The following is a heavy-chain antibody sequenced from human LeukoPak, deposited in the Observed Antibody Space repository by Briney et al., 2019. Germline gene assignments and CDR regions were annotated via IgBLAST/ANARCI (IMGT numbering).Heavy chain of an antibody. CDR2: ISSSSSYI. Sequence: GGSLRLSCAASGFTFSRYSMNWVRQAPGKGLEWVSSISSSSSYIYYADSVKGRFTISRDNSKNTLYLQMNSLRAEDTAVYYCARETGTDDAFDIWGQGTMVTVSS. CDR3: ARETGTDDAFDI. D-gene: IGHD1-7*01. V-gene: IGHV3-21*01. CDR1: GFTFSRYS. J-gene: IGHJ3*02.